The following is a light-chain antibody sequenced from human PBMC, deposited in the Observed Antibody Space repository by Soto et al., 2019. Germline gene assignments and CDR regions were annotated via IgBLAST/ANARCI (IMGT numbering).Light chain of an antibody. J-gene: IGKJ2*01. V-gene: IGKV1-9*01. CDR1: RGISSY. Sequence: DIQLTQSPSFLSASVGDRVTITCRASRGISSYLAWFQQIPGKPPKLVIYAASTLQPGVPSRFSGGGSGTEFTLTSSSLQPEDVATYYCQQLDSYPYTFGQGTKLEIK. CDR2: AAS. CDR3: QQLDSYPYT.